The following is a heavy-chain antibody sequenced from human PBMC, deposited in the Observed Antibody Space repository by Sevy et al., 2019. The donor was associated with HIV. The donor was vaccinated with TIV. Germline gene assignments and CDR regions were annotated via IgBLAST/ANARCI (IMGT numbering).Heavy chain of an antibody. CDR3: ARGVTMIRGGGYYFDY. CDR1: GGTFSSYA. CDR2: IIPIFGTK. J-gene: IGHJ4*02. Sequence: ASVKVSCKASGGTFSSYAIHWVRQAPGQGLEWMGGIIPIFGTKNYAQTFQGRVTITADESTSTSNMELSSLRSEDTAVYYCARGVTMIRGGGYYFDYWGQGTLVTVSS. V-gene: IGHV1-69*13. D-gene: IGHD3-22*01.